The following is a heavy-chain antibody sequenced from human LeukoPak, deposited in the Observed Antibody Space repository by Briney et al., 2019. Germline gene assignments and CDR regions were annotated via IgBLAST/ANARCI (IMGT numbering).Heavy chain of an antibody. CDR3: VRDPSNSGNWFDL. V-gene: IGHV3-74*01. Sequence: PGGALRLSCAASGFNLRDYWMHWVRHAPGKGLVWVSRLGTDGTYTNYADSVKGRFTISRDNAKNTLYMQMDSLRAEDTAFYYCVRDPSNSGNWFDLWGQGTLVTVSS. CDR2: LGTDGTYT. J-gene: IGHJ5*02. CDR1: GFNLRDYW. D-gene: IGHD4-11*01.